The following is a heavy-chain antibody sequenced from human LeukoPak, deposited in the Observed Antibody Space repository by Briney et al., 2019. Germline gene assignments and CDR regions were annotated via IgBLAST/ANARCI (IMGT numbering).Heavy chain of an antibody. CDR3: LRDASGWFLGVQEFHF. J-gene: IGHJ4*02. CDR1: GYSFNTYG. V-gene: IGHV1-18*01. CDR2: ISGHSGDT. D-gene: IGHD6-19*01. Sequence: ASVQVSCKTSGYSFNTYGITWVRQAPGQGLEWMGWISGHSGDTQYARKFQGRVTLTTDSPTTTAYMDLRALKSDGTAVYYCLRDASGWFLGVQEFHFWGQGTLVIVSS.